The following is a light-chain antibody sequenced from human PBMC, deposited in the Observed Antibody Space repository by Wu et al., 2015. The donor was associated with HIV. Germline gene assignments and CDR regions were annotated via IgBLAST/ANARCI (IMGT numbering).Light chain of an antibody. CDR1: QSISSY. J-gene: IGKJ1*01. CDR2: DAS. Sequence: EIVLTQFPAALSLSPGEGATLSCRASQSISSYLAWYQQKPGQAPRLLIYDASNRATGIPARSSGSGSGTDFTLTISSLEPEDFAVYYCQQRSNWPRTFGQGTKVEIK. V-gene: IGKV3-11*01. CDR3: QQRSNWPRT.